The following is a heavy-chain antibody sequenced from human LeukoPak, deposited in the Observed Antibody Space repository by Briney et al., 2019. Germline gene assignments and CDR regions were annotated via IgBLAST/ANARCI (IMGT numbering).Heavy chain of an antibody. CDR1: EFSFSNYS. J-gene: IGHJ6*02. Sequence: PGGSLRLSCAASEFSFSNYSMNRVRQALGKGLEWVSSISSSSRHISYADSVKGRFTISRDNAKNSLYLQMNSLRAEDTAVYYCARDYYVSGGYGGGFGMDVWGQGTTVTVSS. CDR3: ARDYYVSGGYGGGFGMDV. V-gene: IGHV3-21*01. D-gene: IGHD3-10*01. CDR2: ISSSSRHI.